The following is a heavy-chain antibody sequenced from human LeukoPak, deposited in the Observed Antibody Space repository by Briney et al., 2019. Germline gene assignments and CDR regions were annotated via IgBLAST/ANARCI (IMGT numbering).Heavy chain of an antibody. CDR2: IYYSGST. J-gene: IGHJ1*01. V-gene: IGHV4-39*01. CDR3: ARQRSLYYGSGFQSYFQH. CDR1: GGSISSSSYY. D-gene: IGHD3-10*01. Sequence: SKTLSPTCTVAGGSISSSSYYWGWIRQPPGRGLEWIGSIYYSGSTYYNPSLKSRVTISVDTSKNQFSLKLSSVTAADTAVYYCARQRSLYYGSGFQSYFQHWGQGTLVTVSS.